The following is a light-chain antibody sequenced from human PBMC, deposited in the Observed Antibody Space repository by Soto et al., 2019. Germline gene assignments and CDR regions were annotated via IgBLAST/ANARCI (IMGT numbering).Light chain of an antibody. CDR1: QRVGND. CDR2: GAS. J-gene: IGKJ4*01. CDR3: QQYINWPPLT. V-gene: IGKV3-15*01. Sequence: ETVMTQSPATLSVSPGXGXTRSXSASQRVGNDLAWYQQKPGQAPRLLIFGASTRATNIPARFSDSGSGTEFTLTISSLQSEDFAVYYCQQYINWPPLTFGGGTKVDIK.